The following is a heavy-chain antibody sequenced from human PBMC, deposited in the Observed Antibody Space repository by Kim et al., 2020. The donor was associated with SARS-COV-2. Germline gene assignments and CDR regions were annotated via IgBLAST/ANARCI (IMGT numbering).Heavy chain of an antibody. D-gene: IGHD3-9*01. Sequence: SETLSLTCTVSGGSISSYYWSWIRQPPGKGLEWIGYIYYSGSTNYNPSLKSRVTISVDTSKNQFSLKLSSVTAADTAVYYCAISYPAGYFDWFQGAFDIWGQGTMVTVSS. CDR1: GGSISSYY. CDR3: AISYPAGYFDWFQGAFDI. V-gene: IGHV4-59*01. CDR2: IYYSGST. J-gene: IGHJ3*02.